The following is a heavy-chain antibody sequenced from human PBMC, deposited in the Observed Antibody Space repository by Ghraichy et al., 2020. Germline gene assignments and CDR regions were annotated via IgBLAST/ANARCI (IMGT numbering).Heavy chain of an antibody. CDR1: GFTFTDAW. J-gene: IGHJ4*02. D-gene: IGHD1-1*01. CDR3: TKYRYTTGATDPDYFFDY. CDR2: IKSKAAGGAT. Sequence: GESLNISCAASGFTFTDAWMTWVRQAPGKGLEWVGRIKSKAAGGATDYGAPVEGRFTISRDDSKNTLYLQMNSLKTEDAGVYYCTKYRYTTGATDPDYFFDYWGQGTLVTVSS. V-gene: IGHV3-15*01.